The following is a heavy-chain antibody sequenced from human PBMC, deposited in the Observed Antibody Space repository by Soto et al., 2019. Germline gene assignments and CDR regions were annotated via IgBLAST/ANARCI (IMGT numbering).Heavy chain of an antibody. J-gene: IGHJ5*02. V-gene: IGHV1-69*13. D-gene: IGHD3-22*01. CDR1: GGTFSSYA. CDR2: IIPIFGTA. Sequence: ASVKVSCKASGGTFSSYAISWVRQAPGQGLEWMGGIIPIFGTANYAQKFQGRVTITADESARTAYMELSSLRSEDTAVYYCARDWGYYYDSSGYYPNWFDPWGQATLVNVSS. CDR3: ARDWGYYYDSSGYYPNWFDP.